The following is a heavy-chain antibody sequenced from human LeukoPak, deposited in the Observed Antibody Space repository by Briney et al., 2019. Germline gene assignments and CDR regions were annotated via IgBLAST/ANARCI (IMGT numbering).Heavy chain of an antibody. CDR2: IYYSGST. D-gene: IGHD3-22*01. V-gene: IGHV4-59*12. J-gene: IGHJ4*02. CDR3: ARTNQNCYDSSEGDFDF. Sequence: SETLSLTCTVPGGSISSYYWSWIRQPPGKGLEWIGYIYYSGSTYYNPSLKSRVTISVDTSKNQFSLKLSSVTAADTAVYYCARTNQNCYDSSEGDFDFWGQGTLVTVSS. CDR1: GGSISSYY.